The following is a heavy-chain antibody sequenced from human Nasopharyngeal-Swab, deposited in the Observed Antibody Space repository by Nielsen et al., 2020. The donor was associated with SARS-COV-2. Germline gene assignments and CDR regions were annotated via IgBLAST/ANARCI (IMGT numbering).Heavy chain of an antibody. CDR3: ASQPSNWFDP. J-gene: IGHJ5*02. CDR2: IYYSGST. CDR1: GGSISSSSYY. Sequence: AETLSLTCTFSGGSISSSSYYWDWIRQPPGRGLAWLGSIYYSGSTYYNPSLKSRATISADTSKNKFLLKLSSVTAADTAVYYCASQPSNWFDPWGQGTLVTVSS. V-gene: IGHV4-39*01.